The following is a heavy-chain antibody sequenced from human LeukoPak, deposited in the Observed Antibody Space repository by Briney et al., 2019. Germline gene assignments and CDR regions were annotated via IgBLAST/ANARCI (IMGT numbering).Heavy chain of an antibody. Sequence: PSETLSLTCTVSGGSISSSSYYWGWIRQPPGKGLEWIGNIYYSGSTNYNPSLKSRVTISVDTSRNQFSLKLRSVTAADTAVYYCARAHSSSFDYWGQGTLVTVSS. D-gene: IGHD6-19*01. CDR1: GGSISSSSYY. V-gene: IGHV4-61*05. CDR3: ARAHSSSFDY. J-gene: IGHJ4*02. CDR2: IYYSGST.